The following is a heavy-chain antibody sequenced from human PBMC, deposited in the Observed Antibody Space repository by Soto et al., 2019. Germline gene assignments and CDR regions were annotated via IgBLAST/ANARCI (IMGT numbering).Heavy chain of an antibody. J-gene: IGHJ5*02. CDR1: GYSFTSYW. D-gene: IGHD3-22*01. Sequence: SGESLKISCKGSGYSFTSYWIGWVRQMPGKGLEWMGIIYPGDSDTRYSPSFQGQVTISADKSISTAYLQWSSLKASDTAMYYCARTYYYDSSGYRPQQNWFDPWGQGTLVTVSS. V-gene: IGHV5-51*01. CDR3: ARTYYYDSSGYRPQQNWFDP. CDR2: IYPGDSDT.